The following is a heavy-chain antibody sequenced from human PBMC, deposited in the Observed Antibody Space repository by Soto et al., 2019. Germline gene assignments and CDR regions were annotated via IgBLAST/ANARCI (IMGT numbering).Heavy chain of an antibody. V-gene: IGHV1-18*01. CDR1: GYTFTSYG. CDR2: ISDYNDNT. D-gene: IGHD3-9*01. J-gene: IGHJ6*02. Sequence: ASVKVSCKASGYTFTSYGISLVRQAPGQGLEWMGWISDYNDNTNYAQKLQGRVTMTTDTSTSTAYMELRSLRSDDTAVYYCARDSGHYDILTGYYDYYYGMDVWGQGTTVTVSS. CDR3: ARDSGHYDILTGYYDYYYGMDV.